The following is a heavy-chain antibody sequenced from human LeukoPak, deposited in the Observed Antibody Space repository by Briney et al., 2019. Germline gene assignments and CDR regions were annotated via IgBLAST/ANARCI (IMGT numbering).Heavy chain of an antibody. CDR2: IWYDGRNE. D-gene: IGHD2-15*01. CDR3: ARDKYCSGASCWHGMDV. Sequence: GGSLRLSCAASGFIFGNYGMHWVRQAPGKGLEWVAGIWYDGRNEDYVDSVKGRLTISRDNSKHTLYVQMNSLRAEDTAVYYCARDKYCSGASCWHGMDVWGQGTTVTVSS. J-gene: IGHJ6*02. V-gene: IGHV3-33*01. CDR1: GFIFGNYG.